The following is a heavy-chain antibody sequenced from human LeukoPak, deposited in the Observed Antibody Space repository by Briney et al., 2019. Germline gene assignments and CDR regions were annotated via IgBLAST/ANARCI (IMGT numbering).Heavy chain of an antibody. CDR3: ARDYYDSSGYQVFDY. D-gene: IGHD3-22*01. V-gene: IGHV4-4*07. J-gene: IGHJ4*02. CDR2: ISSSGGT. Sequence: TPSETLSLTCTVSGGSISSYYWSWIRQPAGKGLERVGRISSSGGTNYNPSLKSRVTMSVDTSKNQFSLKLSSVTAADTAVYYCARDYYDSSGYQVFDYWGQGTLVTVSS. CDR1: GGSISSYY.